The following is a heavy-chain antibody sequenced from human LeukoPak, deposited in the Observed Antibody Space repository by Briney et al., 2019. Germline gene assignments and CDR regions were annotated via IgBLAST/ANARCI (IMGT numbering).Heavy chain of an antibody. J-gene: IGHJ3*02. CDR3: TRAGLGFDI. CDR2: INSDGTST. V-gene: IGHV3-74*01. D-gene: IGHD1-14*01. CDR1: EFTFSSYG. Sequence: GGSLRLSCVASEFTFSSYGMHWVRQAPGKGLVWVSRINSDGTSTSYADSVKGRVTISRDNAKNTLFLQMNSLRAEDTAVYYCTRAGLGFDIWGQGTMVTVSS.